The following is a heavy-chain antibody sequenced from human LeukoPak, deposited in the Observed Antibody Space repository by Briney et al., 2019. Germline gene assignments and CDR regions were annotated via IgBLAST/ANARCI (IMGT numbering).Heavy chain of an antibody. J-gene: IGHJ4*02. CDR1: GDIFNHYA. D-gene: IGHD2-8*01. CDR3: AKMGGRTPPH. V-gene: IGHV1-69*06. Sequence: SVKVSCKASGDIFNHYAINWVRQAPGQGPEYMGGIIPTVGATKFAQKFQGTVTITADKSSNTVYMELSSLRPEDTALYYCAKMGGRTPPHWGQGTLVTVSS. CDR2: IIPTVGAT.